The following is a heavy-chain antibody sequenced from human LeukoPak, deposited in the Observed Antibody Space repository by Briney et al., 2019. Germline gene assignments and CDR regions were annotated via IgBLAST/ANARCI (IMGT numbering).Heavy chain of an antibody. CDR1: GGSISSSSYY. D-gene: IGHD3-10*01. CDR2: IYYSGST. Sequence: SETLSLTCTVSGGSISSSSYYWGWIRQPPGKGLEWIGSIYYSGSTYYNPSLKGRVTISVDTSKNQFSLKLSSVTAADTAVYYCARITITLSSYYFDYWGQGTLVTVSS. J-gene: IGHJ4*02. V-gene: IGHV4-39*01. CDR3: ARITITLSSYYFDY.